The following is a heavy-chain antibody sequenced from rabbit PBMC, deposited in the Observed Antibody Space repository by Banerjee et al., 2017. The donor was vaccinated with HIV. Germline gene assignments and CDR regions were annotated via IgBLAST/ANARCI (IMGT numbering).Heavy chain of an antibody. CDR2: IYGGSSGST. CDR1: GFTLSRYYY. CDR3: ARDLAAVIGWNFGL. Sequence: QSLEESGGDLVKPEGSLTLTCTASGFTLSRYYYMCWVRQAPGKGLECIACIYGGSSGSTWYASWAKGRFTISKASSTTVTLQMTSLTAADTATYFCARDLAAVIGWNFGLWGQGTLVTVS. V-gene: IGHV1S40*01. D-gene: IGHD1-1*01. J-gene: IGHJ4*01.